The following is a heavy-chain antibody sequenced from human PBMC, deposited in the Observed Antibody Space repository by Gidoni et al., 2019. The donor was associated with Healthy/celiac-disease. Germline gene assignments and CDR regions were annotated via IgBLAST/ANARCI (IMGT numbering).Heavy chain of an antibody. D-gene: IGHD1-26*01. J-gene: IGHJ3*02. V-gene: IGHV4-31*03. Sequence: QVQLQESGPGLVKPSQTLSITCTVSGGSLSSGGYYWSWIRQHPGKGLEWIGYIYYSGSTYYNPSLKSRVTISVDTSKNQFSLKLSSVTAADTAVYYCARVLAAPGGAFDIWGQGTMVTVSS. CDR1: GGSLSSGGYY. CDR3: ARVLAAPGGAFDI. CDR2: IYYSGST.